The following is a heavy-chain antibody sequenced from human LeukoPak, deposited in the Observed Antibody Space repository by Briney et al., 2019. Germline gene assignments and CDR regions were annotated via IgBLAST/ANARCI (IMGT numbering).Heavy chain of an antibody. CDR3: ARTHCGGDCYSGNYYYYGMDV. Sequence: ASVKGSCKISGYTLIELSMHGVRQAPVKGLEWIGGFDPEAGETIYAQKFQGRVTMTEDTSTDTAYMELSSLRSEDTAVYYCARTHCGGDCYSGNYYYYGMDVWGQGTTVTVSS. CDR1: GYTLIELS. D-gene: IGHD2-21*02. J-gene: IGHJ6*02. CDR2: FDPEAGET. V-gene: IGHV1-24*01.